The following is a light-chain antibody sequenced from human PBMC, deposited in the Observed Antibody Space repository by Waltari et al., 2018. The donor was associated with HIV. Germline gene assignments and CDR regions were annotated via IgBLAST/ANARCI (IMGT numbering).Light chain of an antibody. CDR1: QSVSSNY. V-gene: IGKV3-20*01. Sequence: EIVLTQSPGTLSLSPGERGILSCRASQSVSSNYLAWYQQKPGQAPRLLIYGASSRATGIPDRFSGSGSGTDFILTISRLEPEDFAVYYCQQFRTFGQGTKVEIK. CDR2: GAS. J-gene: IGKJ1*01. CDR3: QQFRT.